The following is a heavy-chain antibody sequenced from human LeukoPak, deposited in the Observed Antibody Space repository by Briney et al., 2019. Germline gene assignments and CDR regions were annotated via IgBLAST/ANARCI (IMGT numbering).Heavy chain of an antibody. CDR3: ARGPYSGYYGDYYYYYMDV. Sequence: GGSLRLSCAASGFTFSDYNMRWIRQAPGKGLEWVSSISRSGSTKYYADSVKGRFTISRDNAKNSLYLQINSLRAEDTAVYYCARGPYSGYYGDYYYYYMDVWGKGTTVTISS. J-gene: IGHJ6*03. CDR1: GFTFSDYN. V-gene: IGHV3-11*04. D-gene: IGHD5-12*01. CDR2: ISRSGSTK.